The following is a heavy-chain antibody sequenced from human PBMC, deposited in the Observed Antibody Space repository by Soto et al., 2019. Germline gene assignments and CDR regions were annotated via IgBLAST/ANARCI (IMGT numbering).Heavy chain of an antibody. CDR2: IYYSGST. D-gene: IGHD3-10*01. Sequence: SETLSLTCTVSGGSISSGDYYWSWIRQPPGKGLEWIGYIYYSGSTYYNPSPKSRVTVSVDTSKNQFSLKLSSVTAADTAVYYCARGLVGEENNWFDPWGQGTLVTVSS. CDR3: ARGLVGEENNWFDP. CDR1: GGSISSGDYY. V-gene: IGHV4-30-4*01. J-gene: IGHJ5*02.